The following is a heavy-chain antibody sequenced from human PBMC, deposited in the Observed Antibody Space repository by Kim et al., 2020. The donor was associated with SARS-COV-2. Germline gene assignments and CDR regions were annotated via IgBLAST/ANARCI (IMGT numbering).Heavy chain of an antibody. CDR1: GYSFTSYW. J-gene: IGHJ4*02. D-gene: IGHD6-19*01. CDR2: IHPGDSDT. CDR3: ERPIYSSGWTDPFDY. Sequence: GESLQISCKGSGYSFTSYWIGWVRQMTGKGLEWMGIIHPGDSDTRYSPSFQGQVTISADKSISTAYLQWSSLKASDTAMYYCERPIYSSGWTDPFDYWGQGTLVTVSS. V-gene: IGHV5-51*01.